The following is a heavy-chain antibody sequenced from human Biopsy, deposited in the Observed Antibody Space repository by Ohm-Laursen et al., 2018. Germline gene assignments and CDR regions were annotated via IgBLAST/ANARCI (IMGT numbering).Heavy chain of an antibody. V-gene: IGHV4-31*02. J-gene: IGHJ4*02. CDR2: IFYSAKT. CDR1: GVFINGGRYY. CDR3: ARLGSGDYFPTFFDF. D-gene: IGHD5-12*01. Sequence: TLSLTCTVSGVFINGGRYYWNWIRYQPGKGLEWIGNIFYSAKTYYNPSLKSRVTISVDTSKNQFSLKLSSVTAADTAVYYCARLGSGDYFPTFFDFWGQGALVTVSS.